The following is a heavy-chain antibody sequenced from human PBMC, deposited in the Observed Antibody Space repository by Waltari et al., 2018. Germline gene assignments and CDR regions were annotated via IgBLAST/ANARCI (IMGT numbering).Heavy chain of an antibody. V-gene: IGHV4-39*07. J-gene: IGHJ3*02. Sequence: QLQLQESGPGLVKPSETLSLTCTVSGGSISSSSYYWGWIRQPPGTGLEWIGSIYYSGVTYAHPALNSRVTISVDTSKNQFSLKLSSVTAADTAVYYCARHRNYYDSSGSFGAFDIWGQGTMVTVSS. D-gene: IGHD3-22*01. CDR3: ARHRNYYDSSGSFGAFDI. CDR1: GGSISSSSYY. CDR2: IYYSGVT.